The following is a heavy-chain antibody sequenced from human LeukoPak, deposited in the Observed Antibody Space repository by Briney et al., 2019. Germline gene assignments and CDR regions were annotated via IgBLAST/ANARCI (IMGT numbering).Heavy chain of an antibody. Sequence: SEALSLTCTVSGFPISGGYFWGWIRQPPGRGLEWIGILYHSGATYYNPSLKSRVTISLDTSKNQFSLKLTSVTAADTAVYYCATSRVSESGTAWFDPWGEGTLVTVSS. CDR2: LYHSGAT. CDR3: ATSRVSESGTAWFDP. CDR1: GFPISGGYF. D-gene: IGHD2-2*01. V-gene: IGHV4-38-2*02. J-gene: IGHJ5*02.